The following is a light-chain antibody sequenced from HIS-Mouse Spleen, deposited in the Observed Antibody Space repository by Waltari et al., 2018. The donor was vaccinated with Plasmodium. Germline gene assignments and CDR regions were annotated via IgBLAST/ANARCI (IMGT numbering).Light chain of an antibody. CDR2: EDS. CDR1: ALPKKY. Sequence: SYELTQPPSVSVSPGQTARITYSGDALPKKYAYWYQQKSGQAPVLVIYEDSKRPSGIPEGFSGSSSGTIATLTISGAQVEDEADYYCYSTDSSGNHRVFGGGTKLTVL. J-gene: IGLJ3*02. CDR3: YSTDSSGNHRV. V-gene: IGLV3-10*01.